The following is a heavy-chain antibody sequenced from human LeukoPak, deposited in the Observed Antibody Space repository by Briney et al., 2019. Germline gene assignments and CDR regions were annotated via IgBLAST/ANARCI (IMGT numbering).Heavy chain of an antibody. J-gene: IGHJ6*03. V-gene: IGHV4-4*07. CDR1: GGSVSSYY. D-gene: IGHD2-15*01. Sequence: SETLSLTCTVSGGSVSSYYWSWIRQPAGKGLEWIGHIYSSGSTNCNPSLKSRVTMSVDTSKNQVSLKLSSVTAADTAVYYCARGSGPYYDYYMDVWGKGTTVTVSS. CDR2: IYSSGST. CDR3: ARGSGPYYDYYMDV.